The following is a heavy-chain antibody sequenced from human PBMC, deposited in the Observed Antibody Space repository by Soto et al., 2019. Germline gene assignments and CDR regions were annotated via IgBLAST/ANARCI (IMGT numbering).Heavy chain of an antibody. J-gene: IGHJ4*02. Sequence: PGGSLRLSCAASGFTFSSYAMSWVRQAPGKGLEWVSAISGSGGSTYYADSVKGRFTISRDNSKNTLYLQMNSLRAEDTAVYYCAKDYYGSGSYYLDTFDYWGQGTLVTVSS. CDR2: ISGSGGST. V-gene: IGHV3-23*01. D-gene: IGHD3-10*01. CDR3: AKDYYGSGSYYLDTFDY. CDR1: GFTFSSYA.